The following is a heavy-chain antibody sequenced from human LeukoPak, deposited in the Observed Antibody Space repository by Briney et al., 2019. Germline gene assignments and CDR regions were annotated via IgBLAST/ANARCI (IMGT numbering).Heavy chain of an antibody. CDR2: IYYSGST. J-gene: IGHJ4*02. Sequence: SQTLSLTCTVSGGSISSGDYYWSWIRQPPGKGLEWIGYIYYSGSTYYNPSLKSRVTISVDTSKNQFSLKLSSVTAADTAVYYCAREAFYGSGSYHPDYWGQGTLVTVSS. D-gene: IGHD3-10*01. CDR1: GGSISSGDYY. CDR3: AREAFYGSGSYHPDY. V-gene: IGHV4-30-4*08.